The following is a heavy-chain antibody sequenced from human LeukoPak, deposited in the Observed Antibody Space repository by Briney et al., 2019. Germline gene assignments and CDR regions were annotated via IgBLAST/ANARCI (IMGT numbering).Heavy chain of an antibody. CDR3: ARDLSYYYDSSGYYLDY. D-gene: IGHD3-22*01. V-gene: IGHV3-7*01. CDR2: IKQDGSGK. Sequence: SGGSLRLSCAASGFTFSSYWMSWVRQAPGKGLEWVANIKQDGSGKCYVDSVKGRFTISRDNAKNSLYLQMNSLRAEDTAVYYCARDLSYYYDSSGYYLDYWGQGTLVTVSS. CDR1: GFTFSSYW. J-gene: IGHJ4*02.